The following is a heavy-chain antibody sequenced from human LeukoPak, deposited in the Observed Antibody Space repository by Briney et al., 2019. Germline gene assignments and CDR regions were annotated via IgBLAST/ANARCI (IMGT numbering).Heavy chain of an antibody. Sequence: SVKVSCKASGGTFISYAISWVRQAPGQGLEWMGGIIPIFGTANYAQKFQGRVTITADESTSTAYMELSSLRSEDTAVYYCARESGDYGDFDPWGQGTLVTVSS. CDR3: ARESGDYGDFDP. CDR2: IIPIFGTA. D-gene: IGHD4-17*01. CDR1: GGTFISYA. J-gene: IGHJ5*02. V-gene: IGHV1-69*13.